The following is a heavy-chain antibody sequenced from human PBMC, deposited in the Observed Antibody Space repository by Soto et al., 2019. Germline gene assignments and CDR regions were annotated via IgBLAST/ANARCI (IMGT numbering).Heavy chain of an antibody. CDR1: GGSISSGGYS. D-gene: IGHD1-1*01. CDR3: ARDQLEGNWFDP. J-gene: IGHJ5*02. V-gene: IGHV4-30-2*01. Sequence: QLQLQESGSGLVRPSQTLSLTCAVSGGSISSGGYSWNWIRQPPGKGLEWIGYIYHSGSTLYNPYLKSRVXLXVHXSKNQFSLKLTSVTAADTAVYYCARDQLEGNWFDPWGQGTLVTVSS. CDR2: IYHSGST.